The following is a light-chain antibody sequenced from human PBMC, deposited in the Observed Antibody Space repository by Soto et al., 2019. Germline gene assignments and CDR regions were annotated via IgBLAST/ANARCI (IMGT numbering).Light chain of an antibody. CDR1: SGSIASNY. Sequence: NFMLTQPNSVSESPGKTVTISCTRSSGSIASNYVQWYQQRPGSAPTTVIYEDNQRPSGVPDRFSGSIDSSSNSASLTISGLKTEDEADYYCQSYDSSNEGVFGGGTKVTVL. CDR2: EDN. V-gene: IGLV6-57*04. CDR3: QSYDSSNEGV. J-gene: IGLJ2*01.